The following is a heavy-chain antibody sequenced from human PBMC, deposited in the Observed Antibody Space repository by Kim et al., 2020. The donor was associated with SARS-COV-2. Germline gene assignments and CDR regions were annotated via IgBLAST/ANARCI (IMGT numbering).Heavy chain of an antibody. J-gene: IGHJ5*02. CDR1: GYSFTSYW. Sequence: GESLKISCKGSGYSFTSYWISWVRQMPGKGLEWMGRIDPSDSYTNYSPSFQGHVTISADKSISTAYLQWSSLKASDTAMYYCERQGTYCSSTSCYSWFDPWGQGTLVTVSS. V-gene: IGHV5-10-1*01. CDR2: IDPSDSYT. D-gene: IGHD2-2*02. CDR3: ERQGTYCSSTSCYSWFDP.